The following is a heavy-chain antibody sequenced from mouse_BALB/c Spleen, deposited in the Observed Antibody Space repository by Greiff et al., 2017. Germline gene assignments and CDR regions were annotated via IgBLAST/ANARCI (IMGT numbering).Heavy chain of an antibody. D-gene: IGHD2-1*01. J-gene: IGHJ4*01. V-gene: IGHV7-1*02. CDR2: SRNKANDYTT. Sequence: EVNVVESGGGLVQPGGSLRLSCATSGFTFSDFYMEWVRQPPGKRLEWIAASRNKANDYTTEYSASVKGRFIVSRDTSQSILYLQMNALGAEDTAIYDCARGYGNYEDAMDYWGQGTSVTVSS. CDR3: ARGYGNYEDAMDY. CDR1: GFTFSDFY.